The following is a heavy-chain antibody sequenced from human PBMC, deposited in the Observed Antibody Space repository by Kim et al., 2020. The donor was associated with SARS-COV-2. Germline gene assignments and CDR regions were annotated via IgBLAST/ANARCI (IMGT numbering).Heavy chain of an antibody. J-gene: IGHJ2*01. CDR1: GFTFSSYG. CDR2: ISYDGSNK. Sequence: GGSLRLSCAASGFTFSSYGMHWVRQAPGKGLEWVAVISYDGSNKYYADSVKGRFTISRDNSKNTLYLQMNSLRAEDTAVYYCAKDPNTLITGTTSWYFDLWGRGTLVTVSS. D-gene: IGHD1-7*01. CDR3: AKDPNTLITGTTSWYFDL. V-gene: IGHV3-30*18.